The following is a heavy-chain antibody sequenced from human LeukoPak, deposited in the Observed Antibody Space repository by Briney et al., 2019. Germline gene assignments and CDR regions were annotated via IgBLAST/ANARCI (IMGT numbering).Heavy chain of an antibody. CDR2: ISDDGRNK. Sequence: GGSLRLSRAASGFSFISYGMHWVRQAPGKGREWVGVISDDGRNKEYADSVKGRFTISRDNSKDTLYLQMNSLRDEDTAVYYCAKRPSDYGDYVTYFDYWGQGTLVTVSS. V-gene: IGHV3-30*18. CDR1: GFSFISYG. D-gene: IGHD4-17*01. J-gene: IGHJ4*02. CDR3: AKRPSDYGDYVTYFDY.